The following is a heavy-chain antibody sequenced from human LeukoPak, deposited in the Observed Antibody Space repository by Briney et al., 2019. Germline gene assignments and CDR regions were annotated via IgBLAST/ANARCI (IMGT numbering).Heavy chain of an antibody. D-gene: IGHD5-18*01. CDR1: GFTFSSYS. J-gene: IGHJ4*02. Sequence: PGGSLRLSCAASGFTFSSYSMNWVRQAPGKGLEWVSYISNSSSNIYYADSVKGRFTISRDNAKNSLYLQMNSLRAEDTAVYYCARDYSYGLDYWGQGTLVTVSS. CDR3: ARDYSYGLDY. CDR2: ISNSSSNI. V-gene: IGHV3-48*01.